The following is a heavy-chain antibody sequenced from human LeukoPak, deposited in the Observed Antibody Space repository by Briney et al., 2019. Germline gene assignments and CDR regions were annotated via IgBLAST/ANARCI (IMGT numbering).Heavy chain of an antibody. CDR3: ARERRPGYSSSWSYGMDV. D-gene: IGHD6-13*01. CDR1: RFTFSGSA. Sequence: GGSLKLSCAASRFTFSGSAMHWVRQASGKGLEWVGRTRSKANSYATAYAASVKGRFTISRDDSKNTAYLQMNSLKTEDTAVYYCARERRPGYSSSWSYGMDVWGQGTTVTVSS. V-gene: IGHV3-73*01. CDR2: TRSKANSYAT. J-gene: IGHJ6*02.